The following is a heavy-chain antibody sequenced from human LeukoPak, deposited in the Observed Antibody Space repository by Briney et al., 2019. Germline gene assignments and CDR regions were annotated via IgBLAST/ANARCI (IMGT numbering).Heavy chain of an antibody. J-gene: IGHJ4*02. CDR2: ISSSASTI. CDR1: GFTFSSFE. CDR3: ARVPTTVTTVYFDY. V-gene: IGHV3-48*03. Sequence: PGGSLRLSCAASGFTFSSFEMNWVRQAPGKGLEYISYISSSASTIYYADSVKGRFTISRDNSKNTLYLQMNSLRAEDTAVYYCARVPTTVTTVYFDYWGQGTLVTVSS. D-gene: IGHD4-17*01.